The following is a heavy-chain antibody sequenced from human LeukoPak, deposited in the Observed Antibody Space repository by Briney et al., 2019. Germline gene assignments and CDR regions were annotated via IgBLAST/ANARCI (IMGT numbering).Heavy chain of an antibody. Sequence: PSETLSLTCTVFGGSIGSSSYYWGWIRQPPGKGLEWIGSIYYSGSTYYNPSLKSRVTISVDTSKNQFSLKLSSVTAADTAVYYCASGGSLFQHWGQGTLVTVSS. CDR3: ASGGSLFQH. CDR2: IYYSGST. V-gene: IGHV4-39*01. D-gene: IGHD3-16*01. J-gene: IGHJ1*01. CDR1: GGSIGSSSYY.